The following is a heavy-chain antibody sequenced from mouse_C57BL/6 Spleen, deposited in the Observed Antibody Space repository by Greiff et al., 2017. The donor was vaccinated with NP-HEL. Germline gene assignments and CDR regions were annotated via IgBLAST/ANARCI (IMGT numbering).Heavy chain of an antibody. CDR1: EYEFPSHD. CDR3: ARPSIVGGAMDY. J-gene: IGHJ4*01. V-gene: IGHV5-2*01. Sequence: EVKLMESGGGLVQPGESLKLSCESNEYEFPSHDMSWVRKTPEKRLELVAAINSDGGSTYYPDTMERRFIISRDNTKKTLYLQMSSLRSEDTALYYCARPSIVGGAMDYWGQGTSVTVSS. D-gene: IGHD2-5*01. CDR2: INSDGGST.